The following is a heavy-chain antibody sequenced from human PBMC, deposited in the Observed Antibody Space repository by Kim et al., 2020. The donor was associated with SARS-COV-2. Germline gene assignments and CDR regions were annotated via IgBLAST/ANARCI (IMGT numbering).Heavy chain of an antibody. CDR2: IYYSGST. D-gene: IGHD6-13*01. V-gene: IGHV4-31*03. CDR3: ARESPQDSSSWYPDFQGWFDP. Sequence: SETLSLTCTVSGGSINSGGYYWSWLRQHPGKGLEWIGYIYYSGSTYYNPSLKSRVTISVDASENHFSLKLTSVTAADTAVYYCARESPQDSSSWYPDFQGWFDPWGQGTLVTVSS. J-gene: IGHJ5*02. CDR1: GGSINSGGYY.